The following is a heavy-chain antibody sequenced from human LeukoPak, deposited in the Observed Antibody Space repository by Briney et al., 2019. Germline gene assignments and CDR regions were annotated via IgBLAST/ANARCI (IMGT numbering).Heavy chain of an antibody. CDR2: IYYSGST. CDR1: GGSISSSSYY. CDR3: ARLILVRGVETGWFDP. Sequence: SETLSLTCTVSGGSISSSSYYWGWIRQPPGKGLEWIGSIYYSGSTYYNPSLKSRVTISVDMSKNQFSLKLGSVTAADTAVYYCARLILVRGVETGWFDPWGQGTLVTVSS. D-gene: IGHD3-10*01. V-gene: IGHV4-39*01. J-gene: IGHJ5*02.